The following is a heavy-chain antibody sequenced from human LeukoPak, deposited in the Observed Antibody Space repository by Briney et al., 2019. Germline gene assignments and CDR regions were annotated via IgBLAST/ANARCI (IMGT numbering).Heavy chain of an antibody. Sequence: PGGSLRLSCAASGFTFSSYWMSWVRQAPGKGLEWVANIKQDGSEKYYVDSVKGRFTISRDNAKNSLYLQMNSLRAEDTAVYYCAKDRVAGSEYFQHWGQGTLVTVSS. CDR1: GFTFSSYW. J-gene: IGHJ1*01. CDR3: AKDRVAGSEYFQH. V-gene: IGHV3-7*03. D-gene: IGHD6-19*01. CDR2: IKQDGSEK.